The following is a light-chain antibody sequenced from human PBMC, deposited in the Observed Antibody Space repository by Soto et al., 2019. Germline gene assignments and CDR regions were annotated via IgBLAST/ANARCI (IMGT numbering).Light chain of an antibody. Sequence: EIVLTQSPGTLSLSPGERGTLSCRASQSVSSSYLAWYQQKPGQAPRLLIYGASSRATGIPDRFSGSGSGTDLTLTISRQEPEDFAVYYCQHYGSLVLTFGGGTKVEIK. J-gene: IGKJ4*01. CDR2: GAS. CDR3: QHYGSLVLT. CDR1: QSVSSSY. V-gene: IGKV3-20*01.